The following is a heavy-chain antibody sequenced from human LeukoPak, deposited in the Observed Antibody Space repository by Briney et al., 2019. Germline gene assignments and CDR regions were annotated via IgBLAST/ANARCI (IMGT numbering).Heavy chain of an antibody. J-gene: IGHJ4*02. Sequence: GGSLRLSCAASGFTFSNVWMTWVRQTPGKGLEWVGRIKSKTDGGTTDYAAPVKGRFTISRDDSKNTLYLQMKSLKTEDTAVYYCTTDASLSLLWFGGGFDYWGQGTLVTVSS. CDR3: TTDASLSLLWFGGGFDY. D-gene: IGHD3-10*01. CDR2: IKSKTDGGTT. CDR1: GFTFSNVW. V-gene: IGHV3-15*01.